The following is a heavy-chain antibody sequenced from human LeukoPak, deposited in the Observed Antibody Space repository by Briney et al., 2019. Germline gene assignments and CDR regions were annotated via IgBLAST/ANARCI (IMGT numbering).Heavy chain of an antibody. CDR1: GYSFTSYW. V-gene: IGHV5-51*01. D-gene: IGHD3-10*01. Sequence: GESLKISCKGSGYSFTSYWIGWARQMPGKGLEWMGIIYPGDSDTRYSPSFQGQVTISADKSISTAYLQWSSLKASDTAMYYCARFGFGRVSNPNHWTDYWGQGTLVTVSS. CDR3: ARFGFGRVSNPNHWTDY. CDR2: IYPGDSDT. J-gene: IGHJ4*02.